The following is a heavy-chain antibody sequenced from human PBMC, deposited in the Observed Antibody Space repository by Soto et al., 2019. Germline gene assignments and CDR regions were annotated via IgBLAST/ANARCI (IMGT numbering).Heavy chain of an antibody. V-gene: IGHV3-21*01. J-gene: IGHJ4*02. D-gene: IGHD3-16*02. CDR3: ARDQDYIWGSYRSQTGLDY. Sequence: GGSLRLSCAASGFTFSSYSMNWVRQAPGKGLEWVSSISSSSSYIYYADSVKGRFTISRDNVKNSLYLQMNSLRAEDTAVYYCARDQDYIWGSYRSQTGLDYWGQGTLVTVSS. CDR2: ISSSSSYI. CDR1: GFTFSSYS.